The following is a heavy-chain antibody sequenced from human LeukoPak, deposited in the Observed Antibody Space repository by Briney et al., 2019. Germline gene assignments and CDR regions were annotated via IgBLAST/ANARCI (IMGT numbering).Heavy chain of an antibody. CDR2: TIPMLGTT. CDR3: ARTSGGSFTNYFDY. J-gene: IGHJ4*02. D-gene: IGHD1-26*01. V-gene: IGHV1-69*06. Sequence: ASVKVSCKASGGTFSSYDLHWVRQAPGQGLEWMGGTIPMLGTTYYTQRFQGRVTITADKSTTTAFMELSSLRSGDTAIYYCARTSGGSFTNYFDYWGQGTLITVSS. CDR1: GGTFSSYD.